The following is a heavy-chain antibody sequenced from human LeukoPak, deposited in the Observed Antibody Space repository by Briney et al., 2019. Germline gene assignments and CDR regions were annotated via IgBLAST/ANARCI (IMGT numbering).Heavy chain of an antibody. CDR2: IESDGSEK. Sequence: GGSLRLSCAASGFSFRSYWMSWVRQAPGKGLEWVANIESDGSEKNYADSVKGRFTISRDNAKNSLYLQMNSLRAEDTAVYYCASLSAAAGTWWFDPWGQGTLVTVSS. D-gene: IGHD6-13*01. J-gene: IGHJ5*02. CDR3: ASLSAAAGTWWFDP. CDR1: GFSFRSYW. V-gene: IGHV3-7*01.